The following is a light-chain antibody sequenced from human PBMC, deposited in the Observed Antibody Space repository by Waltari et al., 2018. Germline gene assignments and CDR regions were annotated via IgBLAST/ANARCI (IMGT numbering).Light chain of an antibody. Sequence: EIVLTQSPGPLSLSPGARATLSCRASQSVSSSYLAWYQQKPGQAPRLLIYGASSRATGIPDRFSGSGSGTDFTLTISRLEPEDFAVYYCQQYGSSLITFGPGTKVDIK. J-gene: IGKJ3*01. CDR2: GAS. CDR1: QSVSSSY. V-gene: IGKV3-20*01. CDR3: QQYGSSLIT.